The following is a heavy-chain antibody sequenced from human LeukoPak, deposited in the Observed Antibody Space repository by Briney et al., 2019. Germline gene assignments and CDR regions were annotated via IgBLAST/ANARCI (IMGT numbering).Heavy chain of an antibody. J-gene: IGHJ4*02. CDR3: ARSGYYYDSSGYVY. CDR1: GGAISSYY. Sequence: SETLSLTCTVSGGAISSYYWSWMRQPAGKGLEWIGRIYTSGSTNYNPSLKSRVTMSVDTSKNQFSLKLSSVTAADTAVYYCARSGYYYDSSGYVYWGQGTLVTVSS. V-gene: IGHV4-4*07. D-gene: IGHD3-22*01. CDR2: IYTSGST.